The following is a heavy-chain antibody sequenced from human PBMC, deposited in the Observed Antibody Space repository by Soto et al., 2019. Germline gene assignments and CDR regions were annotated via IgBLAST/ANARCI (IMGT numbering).Heavy chain of an antibody. CDR3: ARGRYGDY. CDR2: ISAHNGNT. CDR1: DYTFTSYG. J-gene: IGHJ4*02. V-gene: IGHV1-18*01. D-gene: IGHD1-1*01. Sequence: QVHLVQSGAEVKKPGASVKVSWKCSDYTFTSYGITWVRQAPGQGLEWMGWISAHNGNTDYAQKLQGRVTMTRDTSTSTAYTELRSLRSDDTAVYYCARGRYGDYWGQGALVTVSS.